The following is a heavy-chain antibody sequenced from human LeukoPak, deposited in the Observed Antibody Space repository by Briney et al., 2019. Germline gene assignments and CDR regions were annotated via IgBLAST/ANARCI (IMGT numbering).Heavy chain of an antibody. CDR3: ASNWNGDF. D-gene: IGHD1-1*01. V-gene: IGHV3-23*01. CDR2: ISYSGGGT. J-gene: IGHJ4*02. Sequence: GGSLRLSCAASGFTFSSYAMTWVRQAPGKGLEWVSAISYSGGGTYYADSVKGRFTISRDNSKNTLYLEMNSLRAEDTAVYYCASNWNGDFWGQGTLVTVSS. CDR1: GFTFSSYA.